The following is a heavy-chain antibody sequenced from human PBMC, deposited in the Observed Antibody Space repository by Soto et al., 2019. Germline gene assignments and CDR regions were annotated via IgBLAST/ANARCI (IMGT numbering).Heavy chain of an antibody. CDR1: GGSITSSY. V-gene: IGHV4-59*01. CDR3: ASVTFGGVVLAH. D-gene: IGHD3-16*01. CDR2: IYDTGISGYTPST. J-gene: IGHJ4*02. Sequence: PSETLSLTCTVSGGSITSSYWSWIRRPPGKGLEWIAYIYDTGISGYTPSTSYNPSLKSRVTMSVDTSKSQFSLKLTSVTAADTAVYYCASVTFGGVVLAHWGQGTLVTVSS.